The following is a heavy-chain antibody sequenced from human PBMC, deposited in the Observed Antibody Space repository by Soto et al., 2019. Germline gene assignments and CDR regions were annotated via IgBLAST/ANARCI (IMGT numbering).Heavy chain of an antibody. D-gene: IGHD3-3*01. CDR3: ARGPRRGFWSGYYTGKTYYYYGMDV. CDR1: GGTFSSYA. Sequence: SVKVSRKASGGTFSSYAISWVRQAPGQGLEWMGGIIPTFGTANYAQKFQGRVTITADESTSTAYMELSSLRSEDTAVYYCARGPRRGFWSGYYTGKTYYYYGMDVWGQGTTVTVSS. V-gene: IGHV1-69*13. J-gene: IGHJ6*02. CDR2: IIPTFGTA.